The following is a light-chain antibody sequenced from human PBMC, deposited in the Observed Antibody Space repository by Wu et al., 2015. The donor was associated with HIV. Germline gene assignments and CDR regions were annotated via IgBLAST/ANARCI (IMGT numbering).Light chain of an antibody. CDR1: QSVSSSY. Sequence: EIVLTQSPGTLSLSPGERATLSCRASQSVSSSYLAWYQQKPGQAPRLLIYGASSRATGIPDRFSGSGSGTDFTLTISSLEPEDFAVYYCQQRRSWPLTFGQGTRLEIK. V-gene: IGKV3D-20*02. J-gene: IGKJ5*01. CDR2: GAS. CDR3: QQRRSWPLT.